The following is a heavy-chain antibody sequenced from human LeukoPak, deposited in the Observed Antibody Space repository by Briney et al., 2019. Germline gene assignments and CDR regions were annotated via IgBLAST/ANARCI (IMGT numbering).Heavy chain of an antibody. Sequence: SETLSLTCTVSGGSVSSSTYYWGWIRQPPGKGLEWIGSIYYTGSTYYNPSLKSRLTISMGTSKNQFSLKLSSVTAAGTAVYYCSTTTRGWYGVGDYWGQGSLVTVSS. J-gene: IGHJ4*02. D-gene: IGHD6-19*01. V-gene: IGHV4-39*01. CDR2: IYYTGST. CDR3: STTTRGWYGVGDY. CDR1: GGSVSSSTYY.